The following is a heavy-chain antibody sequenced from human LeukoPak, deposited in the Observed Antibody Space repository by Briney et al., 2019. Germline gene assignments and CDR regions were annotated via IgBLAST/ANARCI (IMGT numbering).Heavy chain of an antibody. CDR1: GFPLRRYA. Sequence: GGALRLPCAAPGFPLRRYAMSLVRQAPGKGLELVSSISSSGGGTYYADSVKGRFTISRDNSKNTLYLQMNSLRAEDTAFYYCARILGSGKYIDYWGQGTLVTVSS. CDR3: ARILGSGKYIDY. CDR2: ISSSGGGT. J-gene: IGHJ4*02. D-gene: IGHD3-3*01. V-gene: IGHV3-23*01.